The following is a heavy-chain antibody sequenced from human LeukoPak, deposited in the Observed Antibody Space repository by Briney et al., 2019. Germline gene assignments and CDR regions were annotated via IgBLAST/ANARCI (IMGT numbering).Heavy chain of an antibody. Sequence: GGSLRLSCAASGFTFSSYDMHWVRQAPGKGLEWVAVISYDGSNKYYADSVKGRFTISRDNSKNTLYLQMNSLRAEDTAVYYCARAKSSSWSFDYWGQGTLVTVSS. D-gene: IGHD6-13*01. CDR1: GFTFSSYD. J-gene: IGHJ4*02. V-gene: IGHV3-30*19. CDR2: ISYDGSNK. CDR3: ARAKSSSWSFDY.